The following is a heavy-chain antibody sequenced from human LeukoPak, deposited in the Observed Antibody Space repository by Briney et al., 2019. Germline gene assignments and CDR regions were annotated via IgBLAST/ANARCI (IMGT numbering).Heavy chain of an antibody. D-gene: IGHD6-6*01. CDR2: ISTSGST. CDR3: ARDWGVSARPGYMDV. V-gene: IGHV4-61*09. J-gene: IGHJ6*03. Sequence: PSETLSLTCTVSGDSISSGSYYWSWIRQPAGNGLECIGHISTSGSTNYNPSLKSRVTISVYTSKNQFSLRLSSATAADTAVYYCARDWGVSARPGYMDVWGKGTTVTVSS. CDR1: GDSISSGSYY.